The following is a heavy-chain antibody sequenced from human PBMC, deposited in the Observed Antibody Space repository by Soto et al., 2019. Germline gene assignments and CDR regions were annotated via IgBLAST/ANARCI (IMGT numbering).Heavy chain of an antibody. D-gene: IGHD2-21*02. V-gene: IGHV1-69*13. CDR2: IIPIFGTA. CDR3: ARHIVVVTATRYYYYGMDV. Sequence: SVKVSCKASGGTFSSYAISWVRQAPGQGLEWMGGIIPIFGTANYAQKFQGRVTITADESTSTAYMELSSLRPEDTAVYYCARHIVVVTATRYYYYGMDVWGQGTTVTVSS. J-gene: IGHJ6*02. CDR1: GGTFSSYA.